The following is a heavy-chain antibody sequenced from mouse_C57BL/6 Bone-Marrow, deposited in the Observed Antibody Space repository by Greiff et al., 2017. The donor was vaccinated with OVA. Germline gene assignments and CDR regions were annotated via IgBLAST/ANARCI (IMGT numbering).Heavy chain of an antibody. Sequence: QVQLQQPGAELVMPGASVKLSCKASGYTFTSYWMPWVKQRPGQGLEWIGEIDPSDSYTNYNQQFKGKSTLTVDKSSSTAYMQLSSLTSEDAAVYYCARGGGSSWYFDVWGTGTTVTGSS. CDR2: IDPSDSYT. CDR3: ARGGGSSWYFDV. CDR1: GYTFTSYW. D-gene: IGHD1-1*01. J-gene: IGHJ1*03. V-gene: IGHV1-69*01.